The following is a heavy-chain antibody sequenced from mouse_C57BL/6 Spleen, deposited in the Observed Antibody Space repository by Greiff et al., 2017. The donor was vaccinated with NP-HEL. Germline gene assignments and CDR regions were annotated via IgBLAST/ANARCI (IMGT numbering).Heavy chain of an antibody. V-gene: IGHV5-16*01. CDR2: INYDGSST. CDR3: ARIYYDWPFDY. Sequence: EVQLVESEGGLVQPGSSMKLSCTASGFTFSDYYMAWVRQVPEKGLEWVANINYDGSSTYYLDSLKSRFIISRDNAKNILYLQMSSLKSEDTATYYCARIYYDWPFDYWGQGTTLTVSS. J-gene: IGHJ2*01. CDR1: GFTFSDYY. D-gene: IGHD2-4*01.